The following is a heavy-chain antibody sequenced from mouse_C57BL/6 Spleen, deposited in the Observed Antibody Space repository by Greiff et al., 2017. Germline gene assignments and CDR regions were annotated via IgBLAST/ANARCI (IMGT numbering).Heavy chain of an antibody. CDR1: GFTINDYY. CDR2: IYPEDGDP. D-gene: IGHD1-1*01. V-gene: IGHV14-1*01. CDR3: TTTYGSRNFDD. Sequence: VQLQQSGAELVRPGASVKLSCTASGFTINDYYMHWVKQRPEQGLEWIGRIYPEDGDPEYAPKFQVKATMTADTSSNTAYLQLSSLTSEDTAVYYCTTTYGSRNFDDWGQGTTLTVSS. J-gene: IGHJ2*01.